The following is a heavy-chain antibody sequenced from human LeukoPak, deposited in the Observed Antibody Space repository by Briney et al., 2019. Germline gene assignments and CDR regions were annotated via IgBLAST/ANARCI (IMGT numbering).Heavy chain of an antibody. Sequence: ASVKVSCKASGYTFTGYYMHWVRQAPGQGLEWMGWINPNSGGTNYAQKFQGSVTMTRDTSISTAYMNLRRLTSDDTAMYCCARGPLEYCSGGSCYSGRNWFDPWGEGTLVTVSS. J-gene: IGHJ5*02. V-gene: IGHV1-2*02. D-gene: IGHD2-15*01. CDR1: GYTFTGYY. CDR3: ARGPLEYCSGGSCYSGRNWFDP. CDR2: INPNSGGT.